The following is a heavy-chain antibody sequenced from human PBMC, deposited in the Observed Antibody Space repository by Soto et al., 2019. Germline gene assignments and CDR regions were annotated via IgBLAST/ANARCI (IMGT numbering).Heavy chain of an antibody. CDR2: TSGSGDNT. J-gene: IGHJ4*02. CDR3: AKDVFGVWFGELLSFDC. D-gene: IGHD3-10*01. Sequence: GGSLRLSCAASGFTFSSYAMSWVRRAPGKGLEWVSSTSGSGDNTHYADSVRGRFTISRDNSKNTLYLQMNSLGVEDTAVYYCAKDVFGVWFGELLSFDCCGQGPFVTV. CDR1: GFTFSSYA. V-gene: IGHV3-23*01.